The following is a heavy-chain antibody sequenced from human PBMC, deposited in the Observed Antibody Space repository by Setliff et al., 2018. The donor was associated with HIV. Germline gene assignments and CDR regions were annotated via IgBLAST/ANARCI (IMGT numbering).Heavy chain of an antibody. CDR1: GGSISSYY. D-gene: IGHD6-19*01. V-gene: IGHV4-4*08. J-gene: IGHJ4*02. CDR2: ICTSGIT. CDR3: ARDYSGWYYFDC. Sequence: PSETLSLTCTVSGGSISSYYWSWIRLPPGKGLEWIGYICTSGITNYNPSLKSRVTMSVDTSKNQFSLKLSSVTAADTAVYYCARDYSGWYYFDCWGQGTLVAVSS.